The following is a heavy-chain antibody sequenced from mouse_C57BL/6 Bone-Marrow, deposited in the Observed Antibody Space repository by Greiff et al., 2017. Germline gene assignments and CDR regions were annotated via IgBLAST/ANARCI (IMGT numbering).Heavy chain of an antibody. V-gene: IGHV1-26*01. CDR1: GYTFTDYY. CDR3: ARWRYYYGSSGGY. D-gene: IGHD1-1*01. Sequence: EVQLQQSGPELVKPGASVKISCKASGYTFTDYYMNWVKQSHGKSLEWIGDINPNNGGTSYNQKFKGKATLTVDKSSSTAYMELRSLTSEDSAVYDCARWRYYYGSSGGYWGQGTTLTVSS. J-gene: IGHJ2*01. CDR2: INPNNGGT.